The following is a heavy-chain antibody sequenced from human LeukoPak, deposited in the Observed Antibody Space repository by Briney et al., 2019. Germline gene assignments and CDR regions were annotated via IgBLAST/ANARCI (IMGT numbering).Heavy chain of an antibody. J-gene: IGHJ6*04. V-gene: IGHV3-21*01. Sequence: GGSLRLSCAASGLTFSSHSMNWVRQAPGKGLEWVSSIGHSSSYIYYADSVKGRFTISRDNAKNSLYLQMNSLRAEDTAVYYCAELGITMIGGVWGKGTTVTISS. CDR3: AELGITMIGGV. D-gene: IGHD3-10*02. CDR2: IGHSSSYI. CDR1: GLTFSSHS.